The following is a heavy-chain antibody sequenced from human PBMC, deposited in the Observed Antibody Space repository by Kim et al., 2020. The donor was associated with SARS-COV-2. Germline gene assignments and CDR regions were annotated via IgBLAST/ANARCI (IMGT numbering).Heavy chain of an antibody. CDR3: ARLGSSSFNIQH. J-gene: IGHJ1*01. D-gene: IGHD6-13*01. Sequence: SETLSLTCTDSVGSISSYYMNWILQHPGKGLEWFGYIYYSGSTNYHHSLKSRVTISVDTSKNQFSLKLSSVTAADTAVYYCARLGSSSFNIQHWGQGTLSTVSS. V-gene: IGHV4-59*08. CDR1: VGSISSYY. CDR2: IYYSGST.